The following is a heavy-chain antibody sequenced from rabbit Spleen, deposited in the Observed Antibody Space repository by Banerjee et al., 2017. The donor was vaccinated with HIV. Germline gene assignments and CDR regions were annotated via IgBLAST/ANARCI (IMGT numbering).Heavy chain of an antibody. V-gene: IGHV1S45*01. CDR3: ARASGATTTYNNGYFDL. J-gene: IGHJ4*01. Sequence: QEQLEESGGGLVKPEGSLTLTCKASGVSFNDKDVMCWVRQAPGKGLEWITCINMVTGKSVYASWAKGRFTMSKISSTTVDLKMTSLTAADTATYFCARASGATTTYNNGYFDLWGPGTLVTVS. CDR2: INMVTGKS. CDR1: GVSFNDKDV. D-gene: IGHD7-1*01.